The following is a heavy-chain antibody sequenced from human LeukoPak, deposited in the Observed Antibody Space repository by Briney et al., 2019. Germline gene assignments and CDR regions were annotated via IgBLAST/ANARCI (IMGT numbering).Heavy chain of an antibody. CDR1: GFSFSTYS. CDR2: ISSSSSL. D-gene: IGHD6-19*01. J-gene: IGHJ4*02. V-gene: IGHV3-21*04. CDR3: ASTLTRDSSGSYGALDY. Sequence: GGSLRLSCAASGFSFSTYSMSWVRQAPGKGLEWVSSISSSSSLYYADSVKGRLIISRDNAKNSLFLQMNSLRAEDTAVYYCASTLTRDSSGSYGALDYWGQGALVTVSS.